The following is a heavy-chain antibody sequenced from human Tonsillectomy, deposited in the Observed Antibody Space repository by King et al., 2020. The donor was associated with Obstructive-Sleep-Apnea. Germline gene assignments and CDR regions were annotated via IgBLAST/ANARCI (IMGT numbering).Heavy chain of an antibody. V-gene: IGHV4-38-2*02. CDR1: GYSISSGYY. CDR2: IYHSGST. Sequence: QVQLQESGPGLVKPSETLSLTCTVSGYSISSGYYWGWIRQPPGKGLEWIGSIYHSGSTYYNPSLKSRVTISVDTSKNQFSLKLSSVTAADTAVYYCARDQGDGDYANFDYWGQGTLVTVSS. J-gene: IGHJ4*02. D-gene: IGHD4-17*01. CDR3: ARDQGDGDYANFDY.